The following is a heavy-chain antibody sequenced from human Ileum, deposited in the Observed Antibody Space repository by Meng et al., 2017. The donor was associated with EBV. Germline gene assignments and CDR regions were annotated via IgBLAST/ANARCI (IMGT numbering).Heavy chain of an antibody. Sequence: QLVDAGGGQVKPGWSLRLSCEASGFNFNIYAIYWVRQAPGRGLEWVSGITASGGTSYYADSVKGRFSISRDNSANTVYLQMNSLRAEDTAVYFCSNLPYTYWGQGTLVTVSS. V-gene: IGHV3-23*04. CDR2: ITASGGTS. J-gene: IGHJ4*02. CDR3: SNLPYTY. D-gene: IGHD2-2*01. CDR1: GFNFNIYA.